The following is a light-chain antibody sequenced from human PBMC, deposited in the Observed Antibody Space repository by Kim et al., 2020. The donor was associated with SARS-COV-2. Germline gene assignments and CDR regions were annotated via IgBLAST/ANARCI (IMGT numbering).Light chain of an antibody. Sequence: LSLSPGERATLSCRASQSVSSYLAWYQQKPGQAPRLLIYDASNRATGIPARFSGSGSGTDFTLTISSLEPADFAVYYCQQRSTWYTFGQGTKLEI. CDR1: QSVSSY. J-gene: IGKJ2*01. CDR2: DAS. V-gene: IGKV3-11*01. CDR3: QQRSTWYT.